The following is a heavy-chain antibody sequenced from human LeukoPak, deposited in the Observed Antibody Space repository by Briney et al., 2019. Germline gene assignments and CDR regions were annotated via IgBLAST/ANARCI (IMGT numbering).Heavy chain of an antibody. V-gene: IGHV7-4-1*02. Sequence: GASVNVSRKSSGYTFTSYAMNWVRQAPGQGLEWMGWIYTNTGNPTYAQGFTGRYVFSLDTSVSTAYVQISSLKAEDTAVYYCARDSSMSGSWYSWFDPWGQGTLVTVSS. D-gene: IGHD6-13*01. CDR2: IYTNTGNP. CDR3: ARDSSMSGSWYSWFDP. J-gene: IGHJ5*02. CDR1: GYTFTSYA.